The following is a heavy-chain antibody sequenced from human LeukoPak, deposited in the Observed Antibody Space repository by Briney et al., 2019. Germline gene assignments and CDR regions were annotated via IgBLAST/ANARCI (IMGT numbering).Heavy chain of an antibody. CDR1: GLTFSSYA. D-gene: IGHD3-3*01. J-gene: IGHJ4*02. CDR2: ISASGGTT. Sequence: GSLRLSCAASGLTFSSYAMSWVRQAPGKGLEWVSSISASGGTTYYADSVKGRFTISRDNSKNTLYLQMSSLRAGDTAIYYCAHTFFDFWSGLYWGQGTLVTVSS. V-gene: IGHV3-23*01. CDR3: AHTFFDFWSGLY.